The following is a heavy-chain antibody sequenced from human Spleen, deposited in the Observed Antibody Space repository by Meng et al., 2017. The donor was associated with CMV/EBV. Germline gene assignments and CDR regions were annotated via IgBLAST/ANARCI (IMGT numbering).Heavy chain of an antibody. CDR2: INHSGST. Sequence: GSLRLSCAVYGGSFSGYQWNWIRQSPGKGLEWIGEINHSGSTHYNPSLTSRVTLSVDKSKNQFSLRLSSVTAADTAVYYCARGGVLVTGYYYGMDVWGQGTTVTVSS. CDR1: GGSFSGYQ. D-gene: IGHD6-6*01. V-gene: IGHV4-34*01. J-gene: IGHJ6*02. CDR3: ARGGVLVTGYYYGMDV.